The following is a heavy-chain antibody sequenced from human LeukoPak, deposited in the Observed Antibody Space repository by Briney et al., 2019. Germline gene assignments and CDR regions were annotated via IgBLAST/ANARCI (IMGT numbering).Heavy chain of an antibody. J-gene: IGHJ2*01. CDR2: ISAYNGNT. V-gene: IGHV1-18*01. CDR3: ARDAPRTMVVTSGWYFDL. D-gene: IGHD2-21*02. Sequence: ASVKVSCKASGYTFTSYGISWVRQAPGHGLEWMGWISAYNGNTNYAQKLQGRVTMTTDTSTSTAYMELRSLRSDDTAVYYCARDAPRTMVVTSGWYFDLWGRGTLVTVSS. CDR1: GYTFTSYG.